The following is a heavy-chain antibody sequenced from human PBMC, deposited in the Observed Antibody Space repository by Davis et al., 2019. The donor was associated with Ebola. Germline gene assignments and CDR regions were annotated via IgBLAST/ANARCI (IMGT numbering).Heavy chain of an antibody. CDR3: ARDPSPHYDDIGDF. Sequence: PGGSLRLSCAASGFTVSSNYMSWVRQAPGKGLEWLSIIFSAGTTYYADSVKGRFTISRANSKNTLYLQMNSLGVEDTAVYYCARDPSPHYDDIGDFWGQGTRVTVSS. V-gene: IGHV3-53*01. CDR2: IFSAGTT. CDR1: GFTVSSNY. J-gene: IGHJ4*02. D-gene: IGHD3-22*01.